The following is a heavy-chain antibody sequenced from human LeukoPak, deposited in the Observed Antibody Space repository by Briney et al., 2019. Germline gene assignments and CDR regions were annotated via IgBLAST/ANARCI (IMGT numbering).Heavy chain of an antibody. D-gene: IGHD2-2*01. Sequence: GGSLRLSCAASGFTLNTYSIHWVRQAPGKGLEWVTFISYDGSNKNYADSVKGRLAISRDNSKNTVSLQMNSLRAEDTAIYYCARKVQLGSNFDYWGQGTLVTVSS. CDR1: GFTLNTYS. CDR3: ARKVQLGSNFDY. J-gene: IGHJ4*02. CDR2: ISYDGSNK. V-gene: IGHV3-30*03.